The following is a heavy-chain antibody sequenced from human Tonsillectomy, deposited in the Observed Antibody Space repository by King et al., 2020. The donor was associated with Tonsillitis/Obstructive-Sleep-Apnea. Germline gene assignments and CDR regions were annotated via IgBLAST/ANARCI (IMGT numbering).Heavy chain of an antibody. D-gene: IGHD3-10*01. V-gene: IGHV4-34*01. J-gene: IGHJ6*03. Sequence: VQLQQWGAGLLKPSETLSLTCAVYGGSFSGYYWNWIRQPPGKGLEWIGEINHSGSTNYNPSLKSRVTISGDTSKNQFSLKLSSVTAADTAVYYCARGGDGSGSYFRGYYMDVWGKGTTVTVSS. CDR1: GGSFSGYY. CDR3: ARGGDGSGSYFRGYYMDV. CDR2: INHSGST.